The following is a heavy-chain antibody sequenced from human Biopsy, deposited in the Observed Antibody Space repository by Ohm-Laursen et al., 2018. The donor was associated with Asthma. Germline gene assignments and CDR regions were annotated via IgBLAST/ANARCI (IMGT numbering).Heavy chain of an antibody. Sequence: SLRLSCAASGFTFGDYWMSWVRQVPGKGLEWVANIKHDGSGKNHVDSLKGRFTISRDNAKNSLYLQMNSLRPDDTAVYYCARDVMEWYLPAFDFWGQGTLVTVSS. D-gene: IGHD3-3*01. CDR3: ARDVMEWYLPAFDF. V-gene: IGHV3-7*01. CDR1: GFTFGDYW. J-gene: IGHJ4*02. CDR2: IKHDGSGK.